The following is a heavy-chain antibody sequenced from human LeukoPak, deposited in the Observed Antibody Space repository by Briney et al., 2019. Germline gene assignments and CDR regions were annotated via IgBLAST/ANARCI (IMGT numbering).Heavy chain of an antibody. CDR1: GFTFSSYG. J-gene: IGHJ4*02. V-gene: IGHV3-21*01. D-gene: IGHD3-16*01. CDR2: ISSSSSYI. Sequence: GGSLRLSCAASGFTFSSYGMHWVRQAPGKGLEWVSSISSSSSYIYYADSVKGRFTISRDNAKNSLYLQMNSLRAEDTAVYYCARDLGVGDDYFDYWGQGTLVTVSS. CDR3: ARDLGVGDDYFDY.